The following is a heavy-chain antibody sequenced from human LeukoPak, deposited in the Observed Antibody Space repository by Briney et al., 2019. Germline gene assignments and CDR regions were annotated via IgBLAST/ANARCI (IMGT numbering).Heavy chain of an antibody. CDR1: GFTFSDYY. D-gene: IGHD3-10*01. CDR2: IKQDGSET. CDR3: AREGPYYFGSGPDF. V-gene: IGHV3-7*01. J-gene: IGHJ4*02. Sequence: GGSLRLSCAASGFTFSDYYMSWVRQAPGKGLEWVANIKQDGSETNYVASVKGRFTLSRGNAKSSLYLQMNSLRAEDTGVYYCAREGPYYFGSGPDFWGQGILVAVSS.